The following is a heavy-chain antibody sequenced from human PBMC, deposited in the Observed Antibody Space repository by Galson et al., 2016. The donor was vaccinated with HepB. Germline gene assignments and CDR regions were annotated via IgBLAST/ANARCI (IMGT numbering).Heavy chain of an antibody. Sequence: QSGAEVKKPGESLRISCIGSGYSFTNYWISWVRQMPGKGLEWMGRIDPSDSYTDYSPSFQGHVTISPDRSISTAYLQWSSLKASDTAMYYCSRHSYSGYDGALDYWGQGTLVTVSS. CDR1: GYSFTNYW. V-gene: IGHV5-10-1*01. D-gene: IGHD5-12*01. J-gene: IGHJ4*02. CDR3: SRHSYSGYDGALDY. CDR2: IDPSDSYT.